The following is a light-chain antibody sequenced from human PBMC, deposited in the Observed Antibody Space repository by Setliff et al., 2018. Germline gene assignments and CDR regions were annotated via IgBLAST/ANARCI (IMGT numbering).Light chain of an antibody. J-gene: IGLJ1*01. Sequence: QSALTQPPSASGSPGQSVAISCTGTSRDVGGFNFVSRYQQHPGKAPKLIIYEVSKRPSGVPDRFSGSKSGNTASLTVSGLQAEDEADYYCSSYAGNYIYVFGSGTKVTVL. CDR1: SRDVGGFNF. CDR2: EVS. CDR3: SSYAGNYIYV. V-gene: IGLV2-8*01.